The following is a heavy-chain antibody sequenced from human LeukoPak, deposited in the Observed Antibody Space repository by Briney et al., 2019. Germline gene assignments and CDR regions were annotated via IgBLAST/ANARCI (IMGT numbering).Heavy chain of an antibody. J-gene: IGHJ4*02. CDR2: IYYSGNT. D-gene: IGHD2-15*01. CDR1: GGSISSSTYY. V-gene: IGHV4-39*07. CDR3: ARRGYGEPIDY. Sequence: SETLSLTCTVSGGSISSSTYYWGWIRQPPGKGLEWIGSIYYSGNTYYNPSLKSRVTISVDTSKNQFSLKLSSVTAADTAVYYCARRGYGEPIDYWGQGTLVTVSS.